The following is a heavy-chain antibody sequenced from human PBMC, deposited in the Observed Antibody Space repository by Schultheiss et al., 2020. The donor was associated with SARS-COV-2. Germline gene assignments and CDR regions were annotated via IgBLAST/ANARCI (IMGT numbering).Heavy chain of an antibody. V-gene: IGHV4-61*08. CDR2: IYHSGIT. J-gene: IGHJ5*02. CDR1: GVSVDSGGYY. D-gene: IGHD3-9*01. CDR3: ARGLFYSNWFDP. Sequence: SETLSLTCTVSGVSVDSGGYYWTWLRQPPGKGLDWIGYIYHSGITAYHPSLKSQVTISLDTSNSQFSLHLKSVTAADTAFYYCARGLFYSNWFDPWGQGALVTVSS.